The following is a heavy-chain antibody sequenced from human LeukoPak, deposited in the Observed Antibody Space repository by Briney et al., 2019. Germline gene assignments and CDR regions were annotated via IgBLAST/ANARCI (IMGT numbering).Heavy chain of an antibody. CDR2: IYSGGST. CDR1: GFTVSSNY. CDR3: AKSQRQYYYYYYMDV. V-gene: IGHV3-53*05. J-gene: IGHJ6*03. Sequence: GGSLRLSCAASGFTVSSNYMSWVRQAPGKGLEWVSVIYSGGSTYYADSVKGRFTISRDNSKNTLYLQMNSLRAEDTAVYYCAKSQRQYYYYYYMDVWGKGTTVTVSS.